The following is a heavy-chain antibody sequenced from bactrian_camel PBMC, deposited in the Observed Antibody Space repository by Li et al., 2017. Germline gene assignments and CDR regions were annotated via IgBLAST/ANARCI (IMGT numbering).Heavy chain of an antibody. Sequence: HVQLVESGGGLVQPGGSLRLSCVGSGFSFSDYYMSWVRQAPGQHLQWLASIYADGSQTDYHWSVKGRFAISRDSAESTLYLQMNSLNADDTAMYYCAAALQPSDECLLIESRYENWGQGTQVTVS. J-gene: IGHJ4*01. V-gene: IGHV3-2*01. CDR3: AAALQPSDECLLIESRYEN. CDR1: GFSFSDYY. CDR2: IYADGSQT. D-gene: IGHD2*01.